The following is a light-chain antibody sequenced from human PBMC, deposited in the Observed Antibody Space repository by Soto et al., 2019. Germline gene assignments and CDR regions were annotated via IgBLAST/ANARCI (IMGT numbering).Light chain of an antibody. CDR2: EVS. Sequence: QSALTQPASVSGSPGQSITISCTGTSSDVGVYNYVSWYQQHPGKAPKLMIYEVSNRPSGVSNRFSGSKSGNMASLTISGLQAEDEADYYCSSYTSSSTLVFGGGTKVTVL. J-gene: IGLJ3*02. CDR1: SSDVGVYNY. CDR3: SSYTSSSTLV. V-gene: IGLV2-14*01.